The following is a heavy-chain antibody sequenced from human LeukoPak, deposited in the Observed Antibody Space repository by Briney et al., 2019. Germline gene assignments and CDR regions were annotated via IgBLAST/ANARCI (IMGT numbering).Heavy chain of an antibody. V-gene: IGHV3-30-3*01. Sequence: GRSLRLSCAASGFTFSSYAMHWVRQAPGKGLEWVAVISYDGSSEYYADSVKGRFIISRDNSKNTLYLQMNSLRAEDTAVYYCARDPLTYGSGRYYQAFDYWGQGTLVTVSS. D-gene: IGHD3-10*01. J-gene: IGHJ4*02. CDR2: ISYDGSSE. CDR3: ARDPLTYGSGRYYQAFDY. CDR1: GFTFSSYA.